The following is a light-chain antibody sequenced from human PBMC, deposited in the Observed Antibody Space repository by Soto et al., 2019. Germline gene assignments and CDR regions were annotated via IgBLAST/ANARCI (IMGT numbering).Light chain of an antibody. CDR3: QLWDSSIDQGV. CDR2: YDS. CDR1: SIGTNA. J-gene: IGLJ3*02. V-gene: IGLV3-21*03. Sequence: SSELTQPPSVSVAPEKTATITCGGDSIGTNAVHWYQQKPRQAPLLVVYYDSDRPSGIPERISGSTSGNTATLTISRVEAGDEADYYCQLWDSSIDQGVFGGGTKLTVL.